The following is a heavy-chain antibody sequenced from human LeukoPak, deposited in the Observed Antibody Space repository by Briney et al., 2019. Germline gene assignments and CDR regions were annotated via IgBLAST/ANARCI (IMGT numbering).Heavy chain of an antibody. CDR1: GFTFSSYA. CDR3: ARSTGIAAHIHY. Sequence: PGGSLRLSCAASGFTFSSYAMHWVRQAPGKGLEWVAVISYDGSNKYYADSVKGRFTISRDNSKNTLYLQMNSLRAEDTAVYYCARSTGIAAHIHYWGQGTLVTVSS. V-gene: IGHV3-30-3*01. D-gene: IGHD6-13*01. CDR2: ISYDGSNK. J-gene: IGHJ4*02.